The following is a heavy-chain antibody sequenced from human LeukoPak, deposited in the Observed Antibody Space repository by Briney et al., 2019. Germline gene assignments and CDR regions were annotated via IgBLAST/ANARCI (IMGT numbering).Heavy chain of an antibody. Sequence: SQTLSLTCTVSGGSISSGGYYWSWIRQHPGKGLEWIGYIYYSGSTYYNPSLKSRVTISVDTSKNQFSLKLSSVTAADTAVYYCARATAMDPYNWFDPWGQGTLVTVSS. D-gene: IGHD5-18*01. CDR1: GGSISSGGYY. CDR2: IYYSGST. J-gene: IGHJ5*02. CDR3: ARATAMDPYNWFDP. V-gene: IGHV4-31*03.